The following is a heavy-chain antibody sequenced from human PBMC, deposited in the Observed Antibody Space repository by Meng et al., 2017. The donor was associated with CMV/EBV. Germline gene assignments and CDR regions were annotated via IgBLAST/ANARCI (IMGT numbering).Heavy chain of an antibody. V-gene: IGHV1-2*02. J-gene: IGHJ4*02. CDR3: AREAAWGGRQQLTHNHDY. D-gene: IGHD6-13*01. CDR2: VNPNSGGT. CDR1: GYTFTGYY. Sequence: ASVKVSCKSSGYTFTGYYMHWMRQAPGQGLKWMGWVNPNSGGTNYAQRFQGRVTMTRDTSSSTAYMELSRLTSDDTAVYYCAREAAWGGRQQLTHNHDYWGQGTLVTVSS.